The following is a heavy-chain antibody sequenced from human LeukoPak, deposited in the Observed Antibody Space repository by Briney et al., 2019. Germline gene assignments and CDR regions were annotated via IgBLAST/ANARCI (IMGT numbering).Heavy chain of an antibody. J-gene: IGHJ4*02. CDR2: IYYSGST. D-gene: IGHD5-12*01. Sequence: SETLSLTCTVSGGSVSSGSYYWSWIRQHPGKGLEWIGYIYYSGSTYYNPSLKSRVTISVDTSKNQFSLKLSSVTAADTAVYYCARAVDSGYHIDYWGQGTLVTVSS. CDR1: GGSVSSGSYY. V-gene: IGHV4-31*03. CDR3: ARAVDSGYHIDY.